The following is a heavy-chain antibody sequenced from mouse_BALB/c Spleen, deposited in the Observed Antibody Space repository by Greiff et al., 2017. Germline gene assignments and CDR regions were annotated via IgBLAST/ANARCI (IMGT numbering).Heavy chain of an antibody. V-gene: IGHV3-2*02. Sequence: EVQLQESGPGLVTPSQSLSLTCTVTGYSITSDYAWNWIRQFPGNILEWMGYISYSGSTSYNPSLKSRISITRDTSKNQFFLQLNSVTTEDTATYYCATSNYVLAYWGQGTLVTVSA. J-gene: IGHJ3*01. CDR3: ATSNYVLAY. CDR1: GYSITSDYA. D-gene: IGHD2-5*01. CDR2: ISYSGST.